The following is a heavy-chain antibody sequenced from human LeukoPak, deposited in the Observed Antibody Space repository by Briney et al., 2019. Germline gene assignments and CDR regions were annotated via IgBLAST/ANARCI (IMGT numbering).Heavy chain of an antibody. CDR3: ARIYCSGGSCTFDY. CDR2: ISGSGKTI. V-gene: IGHV3-48*03. D-gene: IGHD2-15*01. CDR1: GFTFSNYE. J-gene: IGHJ4*02. Sequence: GGSLRLSCAASGFTFSNYEMNWVRQAPGKGLEWVSYISGSGKTIYYPDSVKGRSTISRDNAKNSLYLQMNSLRAEDTPVYYCARIYCSGGSCTFDYWGQGTLVTVSS.